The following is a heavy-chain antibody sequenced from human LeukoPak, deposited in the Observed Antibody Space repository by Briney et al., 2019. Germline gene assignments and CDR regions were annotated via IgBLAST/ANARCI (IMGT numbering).Heavy chain of an antibody. CDR1: GYTFTDYS. Sequence: GAPVKLSGKASGYTFTDYSINWVRQAPGQGLGWMGWTKPNSGGTNYAQKFQGRVTMTRDKSISTAYMELSRLRSDDTAFYYCARDGGAGGVFDYWGQGTLVTVSS. V-gene: IGHV1-2*02. J-gene: IGHJ4*02. CDR3: ARDGGAGGVFDY. D-gene: IGHD2-15*01. CDR2: TKPNSGGT.